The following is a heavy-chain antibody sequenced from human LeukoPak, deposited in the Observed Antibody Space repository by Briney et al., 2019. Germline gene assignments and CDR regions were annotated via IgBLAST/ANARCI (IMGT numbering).Heavy chain of an antibody. CDR1: GYTFTSYG. Sequence: ASVKVSCKASGYTFTSYGINWVRRAPGQGLEWMGWISGYNGNTNYAQKFQGRVAMTTDTSTNTAYMELRSLTSDDTAIYYCARDARDVLLWFGEFFPWGQGTLVTVSS. D-gene: IGHD3-10*01. CDR3: ARDARDVLLWFGEFFP. V-gene: IGHV1-18*01. J-gene: IGHJ5*02. CDR2: ISGYNGNT.